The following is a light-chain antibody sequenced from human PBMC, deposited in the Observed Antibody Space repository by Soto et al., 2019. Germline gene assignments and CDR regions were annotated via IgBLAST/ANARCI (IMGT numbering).Light chain of an antibody. CDR1: SSDVGSYNY. J-gene: IGLJ1*01. Sequence: QSALAQPASVSGSPGQSITISCTGTSSDVGSYNYVSWYQQHPGKAPKLMFYEVSDRPSGISSRFSGSKSGNTASLTISGLQTEDEADYYCSSYTSSSTLFGTGTRGTVL. V-gene: IGLV2-14*01. CDR3: SSYTSSSTL. CDR2: EVS.